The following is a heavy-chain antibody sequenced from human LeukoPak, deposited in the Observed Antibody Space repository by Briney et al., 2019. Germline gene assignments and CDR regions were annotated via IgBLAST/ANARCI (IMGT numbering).Heavy chain of an antibody. Sequence: PSETLSLTCTVSGGSISSDYWRWIRQSPGKGLEWIGYIYYSGTTSYNPSLKRRVTISLDTSKNQFSLKLSSVTAADTAVYYCARGANWGSPDYWGQGTLVTVSS. CDR2: IYYSGTT. V-gene: IGHV4-59*01. J-gene: IGHJ4*02. CDR1: GGSISSDY. CDR3: ARGANWGSPDY. D-gene: IGHD7-27*01.